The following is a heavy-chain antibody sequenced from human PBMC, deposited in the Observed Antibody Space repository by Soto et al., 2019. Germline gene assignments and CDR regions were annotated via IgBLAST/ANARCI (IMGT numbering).Heavy chain of an antibody. CDR3: ARGLGSVTTTRKFDP. Sequence: SETLSLTCAVYGGSFSGYYWSWIRQPPGKGLEWIGEINHSGSTNYNPSLKSRVTISVDTSKNQFSLKLSSVTAADTAGYYCARGLGSVTTTRKFDPWGPGPLVTVSS. CDR2: INHSGST. V-gene: IGHV4-34*01. CDR1: GGSFSGYY. J-gene: IGHJ5*02. D-gene: IGHD4-17*01.